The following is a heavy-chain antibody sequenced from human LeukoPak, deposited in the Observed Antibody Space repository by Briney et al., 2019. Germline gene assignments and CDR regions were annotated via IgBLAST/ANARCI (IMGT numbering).Heavy chain of an antibody. CDR3: ARNPPSDAFDI. CDR2: IHTSGSS. CDR1: GGSISSYY. V-gene: IGHV4-4*09. J-gene: IGHJ3*02. Sequence: SETLSLTCTVSGGSISSYYWSWIRQPPGKGLEWIGYIHTSGSSNYNPYLKSRVTISVDTSKNQFSLRLSSVTAADPAVYYCARNPPSDAFDIGGQGKRVTVFS.